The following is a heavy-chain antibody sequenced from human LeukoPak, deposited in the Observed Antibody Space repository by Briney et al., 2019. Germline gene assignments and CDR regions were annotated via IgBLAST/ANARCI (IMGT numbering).Heavy chain of an antibody. CDR1: GGSISSGDYY. V-gene: IGHV4-30-4*01. Sequence: SQTLSLTCTVSGGSISSGDYYWSWIRQPPGKGLEWIGYIYYSGSTYYNPSLKSRVTISVDTSKNQFSLKLSSVTAADTAVYYCAREGDYYGSGSQGPLWGQGTLVTVSS. D-gene: IGHD3-10*01. CDR2: IYYSGST. CDR3: AREGDYYGSGSQGPL. J-gene: IGHJ4*02.